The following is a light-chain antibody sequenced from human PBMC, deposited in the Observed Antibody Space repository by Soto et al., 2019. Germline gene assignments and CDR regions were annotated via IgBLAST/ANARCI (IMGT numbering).Light chain of an antibody. J-gene: IGKJ1*01. CDR3: QQYGSSPPWT. Sequence: EIVMTQSPATVSVSPGERATLSCRASQSVSSNLVWYQQKPGQAPRLLIYGASTRATGTPDRFSGSGSGTDFTLTISRLEPEDFAVYYCQQYGSSPPWTFGQGTKVDNK. CDR1: QSVSSN. CDR2: GAS. V-gene: IGKV3-20*01.